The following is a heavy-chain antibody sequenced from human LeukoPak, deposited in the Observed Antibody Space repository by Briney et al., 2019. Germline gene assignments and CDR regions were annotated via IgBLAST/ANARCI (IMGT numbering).Heavy chain of an antibody. CDR3: AELGITMIGGV. V-gene: IGHV3-48*03. CDR2: ISSSGSTI. J-gene: IGHJ6*04. Sequence: GGSLRLSCAASGFTFSSYEMNWVRQAPGKGLEWVSYISSSGSTIYYADSVKGRFTISRDNAKNSLYLQMNSLRAEDTAVYYCAELGITMIGGVWGKGTTVTIYS. CDR1: GFTFSSYE. D-gene: IGHD3-10*02.